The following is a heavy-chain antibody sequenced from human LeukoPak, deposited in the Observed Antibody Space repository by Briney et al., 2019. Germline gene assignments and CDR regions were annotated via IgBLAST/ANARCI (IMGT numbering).Heavy chain of an antibody. V-gene: IGHV3-30*02. CDR1: GFTLSSYG. CDR3: AKARGYSYGAYYYYGLDV. D-gene: IGHD5-18*01. J-gene: IGHJ6*02. Sequence: GGSLRLSCAASGFTLSSYGMHWVRQVRQAPGKGLEWVAFIQYDGSNKYYADSVKGRFTMSRDNSKNTLYLQMNSLRPEDTAVYYCAKARGYSYGAYYYYGLDVWGQGTTVTVSS. CDR2: IQYDGSNK.